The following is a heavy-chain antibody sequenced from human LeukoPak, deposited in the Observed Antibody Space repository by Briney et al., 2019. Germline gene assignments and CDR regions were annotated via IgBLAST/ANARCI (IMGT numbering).Heavy chain of an antibody. J-gene: IGHJ1*01. Sequence: SQTLSLTCTVSGGSISSGGYYWSWIRQPAGKGLEYIGRIYSTGSTNYNPSLRSRVTISVDTSKNQLSLKLSSVTAADTAVYYCARVAAGIGFFQHWGQGTLVTVSS. V-gene: IGHV4-61*02. D-gene: IGHD6-13*01. CDR3: ARVAAGIGFFQH. CDR1: GGSISSGGYY. CDR2: IYSTGST.